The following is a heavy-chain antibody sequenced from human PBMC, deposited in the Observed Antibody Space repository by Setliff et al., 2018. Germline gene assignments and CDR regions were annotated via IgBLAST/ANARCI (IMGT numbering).Heavy chain of an antibody. Sequence: ASVKVSCKTSGYNFITFGISWVRQAPGQGLEWMGWISPYNEKTNYAEKFQGRVTMTTDTSTTTVYMEVASLRSDDTAVYYCVRGPGPSVVVAMPFDRWGQGALVTVSS. CDR2: ISPYNEKT. CDR1: GYNFITFG. J-gene: IGHJ4*02. D-gene: IGHD5-12*01. CDR3: VRGPGPSVVVAMPFDR. V-gene: IGHV1-18*01.